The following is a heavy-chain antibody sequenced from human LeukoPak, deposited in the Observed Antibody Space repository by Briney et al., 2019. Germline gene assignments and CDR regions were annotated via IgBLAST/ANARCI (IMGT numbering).Heavy chain of an antibody. CDR3: ARDPTVTNVHEAFDL. J-gene: IGHJ3*01. CDR2: INRDGTQK. CDR1: GFTLSNFW. D-gene: IGHD4-17*01. V-gene: IGHV3-7*05. Sequence: GGSLRLSCAASGFTLSNFWMNWVRQAPGKGLEWVAIINRDGTQKHYVDSVKGRFNISIDNAKNSLYLQMNSLRAEDKAAYYCARDPTVTNVHEAFDLWGQGTMVTVSS.